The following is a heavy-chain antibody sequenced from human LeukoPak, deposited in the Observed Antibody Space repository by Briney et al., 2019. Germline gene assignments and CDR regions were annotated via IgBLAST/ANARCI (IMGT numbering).Heavy chain of an antibody. Sequence: GGSLRLSCAASGFTFCSYSMNWVRQAPGKGLEWVSSISSSSTYIYYADSMKGRFTISRDNAKNSLYLQLNSLRAEDTAVYYCARALSGGFDYWGQGTLVTVSS. CDR1: GFTFCSYS. CDR3: ARALSGGFDY. V-gene: IGHV3-21*01. CDR2: ISSSSTYI. J-gene: IGHJ4*02. D-gene: IGHD3-10*01.